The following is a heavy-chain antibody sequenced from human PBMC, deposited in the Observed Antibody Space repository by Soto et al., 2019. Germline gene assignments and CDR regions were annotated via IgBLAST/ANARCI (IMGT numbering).Heavy chain of an antibody. J-gene: IGHJ5*02. CDR2: ISGSGGST. CDR3: AKERELGAALHRFDP. D-gene: IGHD6-6*01. Sequence: GWSLILSCAASGFTFSSHSMGWVRQAPGKGLEWVSAISGSGGSTGYADSVKGRFTISRDNSKNPLYLQMNILRAEDTAVYYCAKERELGAALHRFDPCGQGALV. CDR1: GFTFSSHS. V-gene: IGHV3-23*01.